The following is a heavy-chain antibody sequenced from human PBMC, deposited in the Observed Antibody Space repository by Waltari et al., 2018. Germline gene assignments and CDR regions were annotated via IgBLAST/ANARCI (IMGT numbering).Heavy chain of an antibody. CDR1: GYSISSGYY. CDR3: AGSGSYYGWFDP. V-gene: IGHV4-38-2*01. Sequence: QVQLQESGPGLVKPSETLSLTCAVSGYSISSGYYWGWIRQPPGKGLEWIGSIYHSGSTYYNPSLKSRVTISVDTSKNQFSRKLSSVTAADTAVYYCAGSGSYYGWFDPWGQGTLVTVSS. CDR2: IYHSGST. D-gene: IGHD1-26*01. J-gene: IGHJ5*02.